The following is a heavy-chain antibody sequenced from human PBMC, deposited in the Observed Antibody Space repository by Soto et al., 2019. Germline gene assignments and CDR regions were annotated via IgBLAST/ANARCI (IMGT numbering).Heavy chain of an antibody. CDR1: GYTFTSYG. CDR3: ARAATYYDFWSGYYKDYGMDV. V-gene: IGHV1-18*04. J-gene: IGHJ6*02. D-gene: IGHD3-3*01. CDR2: ISAXXXXX. Sequence: ASVKVSCKASGYTFTSYGISWVRQAPGQGLEWMGWISAXXXXXXXXXXXXXXXXMTTDTSTSTAYMELRSLRSDDTAVYYCARAATYYDFWSGYYKDYGMDVWGQGTTVTVSS.